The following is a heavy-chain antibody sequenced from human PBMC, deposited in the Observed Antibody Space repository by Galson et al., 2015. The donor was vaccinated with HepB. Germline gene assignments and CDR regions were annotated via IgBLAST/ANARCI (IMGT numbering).Heavy chain of an antibody. CDR3: AKDSKYQLQNYYYFGLDV. CDR1: GFTFSSFA. CDR2: ISGSGVNT. V-gene: IGHV3-23*01. D-gene: IGHD2-2*01. J-gene: IGHJ6*02. Sequence: SLRLSCAASGFTFSSFAMSWVRQAQGKGLEWVSGISGSGVNTFYADSVKGRFTISRDNSKNTLYLQMNSLRAEDTAVYSCAKDSKYQLQNYYYFGLDVWGQGTTVTVSS.